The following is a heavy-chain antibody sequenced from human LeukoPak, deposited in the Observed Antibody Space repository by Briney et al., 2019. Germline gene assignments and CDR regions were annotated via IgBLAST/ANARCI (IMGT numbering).Heavy chain of an antibody. J-gene: IGHJ5*02. Sequence: PSETLSLTCTVSGGSISSSSYYWGWIRQPPGKGLEWIGSIYYSGSTYYNPSLKSRVTISVDTSKNQFSLKLSSVTAADTAVYYCARHELSPGWFDPWGQGTLVTVSS. V-gene: IGHV4-39*01. D-gene: IGHD1-26*01. CDR3: ARHELSPGWFDP. CDR1: GGSISSSSYY. CDR2: IYYSGST.